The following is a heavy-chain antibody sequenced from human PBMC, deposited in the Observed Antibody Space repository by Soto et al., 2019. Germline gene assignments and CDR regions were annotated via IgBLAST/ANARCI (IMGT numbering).Heavy chain of an antibody. CDR2: INPSDGTT. CDR3: ARVDSGGYLEMYYFDN. V-gene: IGHV1-46*01. J-gene: IGHJ4*02. D-gene: IGHD3-22*01. Sequence: ASVKVSCKASGYTFTRYYINWVRQAPGQGLEWMGWINPSDGTTTYAQKFQGRVSMTRDKSTSTLYMKLSSLSSEDTALYYCARVDSGGYLEMYYFDNWAQETQFTAPS. CDR1: GYTFTRYY.